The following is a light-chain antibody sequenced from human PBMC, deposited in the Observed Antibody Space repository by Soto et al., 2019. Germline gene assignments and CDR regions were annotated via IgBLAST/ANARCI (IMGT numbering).Light chain of an antibody. Sequence: DIVMTQSPDSLAVSLGERATINCKSSQSVLYSSNNKNYLAWYQQKPGQPPKLLIYWSSTRESGVPDRFSGSGSGTDFTLTISSLQAEDVAVYYCQQYFRPWTFGQGTKWEIK. CDR1: QSVLYSSNNKNY. V-gene: IGKV4-1*01. CDR2: WSS. J-gene: IGKJ1*01. CDR3: QQYFRPWT.